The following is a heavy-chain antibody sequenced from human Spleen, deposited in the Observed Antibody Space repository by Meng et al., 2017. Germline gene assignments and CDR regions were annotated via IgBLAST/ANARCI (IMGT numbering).Heavy chain of an antibody. J-gene: IGHJ4*02. V-gene: IGHV4-61*02. CDR2: ISSSGGT. CDR1: GGSVSSGSYY. D-gene: IGHD3-22*01. CDR3: ARGNYLYDSTGSYFFDY. Sequence: LRLSCTVSGGSVSSGSYYWSWIRQPAGKGLEWIGRISSSGGTNYNPSLKSRVTMSVDTSKTQVSLKLSSVTAADTAVYYCARGNYLYDSTGSYFFDYWGQGTLVTVSS.